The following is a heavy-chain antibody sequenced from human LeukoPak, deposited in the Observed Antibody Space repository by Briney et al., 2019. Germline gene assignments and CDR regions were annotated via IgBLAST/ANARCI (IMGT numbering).Heavy chain of an antibody. CDR3: ARGDTAVSKYYYYYMDV. CDR1: GYTFTSYG. V-gene: IGHV1-18*01. Sequence: ASVKVSCKASGYTFTSYGISWVRQAPGQGLEWMGWISAYNGNTNYAQKLQGRVTMTTDTSTSTAYMELRSLRSDDTAVYYCARGDTAVSKYYYYYMDVWGKGTTVTVSS. CDR2: ISAYNGNT. J-gene: IGHJ6*03. D-gene: IGHD5-18*01.